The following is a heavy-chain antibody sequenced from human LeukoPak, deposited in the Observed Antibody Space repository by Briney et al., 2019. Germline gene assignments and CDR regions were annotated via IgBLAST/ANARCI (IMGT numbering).Heavy chain of an antibody. CDR1: GFTFSSYW. V-gene: IGHV3-7*01. Sequence: GGSLRLSCAASGFTFSSYWMSWVRQAPGKGLEWVANIKQDGSEKYYVDSVKGRFTISRGNAKNSLYLQMNSLRAEDTAVYYCARVSSSWYENWFDPWGQGTLVTVSS. D-gene: IGHD6-13*01. J-gene: IGHJ5*02. CDR2: IKQDGSEK. CDR3: ARVSSSWYENWFDP.